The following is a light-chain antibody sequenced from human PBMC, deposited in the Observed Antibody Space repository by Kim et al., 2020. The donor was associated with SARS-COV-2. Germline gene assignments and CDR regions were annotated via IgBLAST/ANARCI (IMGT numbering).Light chain of an antibody. CDR3: QQTYMSPFT. J-gene: IGKJ3*01. CDR2: AAS. Sequence: DIQMTQSPSSLSASVGDRVTITCRTSQNINSHLNWYHQKPGRAPKLLIYAASTLQGGVPSRFSGSGSETDFTLTISSLQPEDFATYVCQQTYMSPFTFGPGTKVDIK. V-gene: IGKV1-39*01. CDR1: QNINSH.